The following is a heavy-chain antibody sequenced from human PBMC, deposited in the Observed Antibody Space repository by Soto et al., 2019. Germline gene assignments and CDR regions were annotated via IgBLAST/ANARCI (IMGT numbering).Heavy chain of an antibody. V-gene: IGHV3-72*01. CDR3: ASDTKLGYGYYCFDY. J-gene: IGHJ4*02. Sequence: EVQLVESGGGLVQPGGSLRLSCAASGFTFSDHYMDWVRQAPGKGLEWVGRTRNKANSYTTEYAESVKGRFTISRDGSTSSLDLQINSLKATATAVYYCASDTKLGYGYYCFDYWSQGTLVTVSS. CDR1: GFTFSDHY. D-gene: IGHD5-12*01. CDR2: TRNKANSYTT.